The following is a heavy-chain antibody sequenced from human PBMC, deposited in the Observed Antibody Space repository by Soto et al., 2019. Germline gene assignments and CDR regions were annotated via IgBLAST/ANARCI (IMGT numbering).Heavy chain of an antibody. CDR2: MNPNSGHT. V-gene: IGHV1-8*01. CDR3: ARAHDSGDVDY. D-gene: IGHD4-17*01. Sequence: QVQLVQSGTEVREPGASVKVSCKSSGYTFTSNHINWVRQATGQGPEWMGSMNPNSGHTVYAQKFQGRVTMTRSTAISTAYMELSSLRSDATAIYYCARAHDSGDVDYWGQGTLVTVSS. CDR1: GYTFTSNH. J-gene: IGHJ4*02.